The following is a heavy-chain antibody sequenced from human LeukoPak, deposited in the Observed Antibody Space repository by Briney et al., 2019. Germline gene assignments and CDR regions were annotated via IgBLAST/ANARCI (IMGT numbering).Heavy chain of an antibody. CDR2: INSDGSEG. V-gene: IGHV3-7*04. Sequence: GGSLRLSCAVSGFTFSGFWMSWSRQAPGKGLAWVASINSDGSEGYYADIVKGRFTISRDNAKNSLYLQMNSLRAEDTAIYYCTRVGYIDEGIDYWGQGTLVTVSS. CDR3: TRVGYIDEGIDY. J-gene: IGHJ4*02. CDR1: GFTFSGFW. D-gene: IGHD5-24*01.